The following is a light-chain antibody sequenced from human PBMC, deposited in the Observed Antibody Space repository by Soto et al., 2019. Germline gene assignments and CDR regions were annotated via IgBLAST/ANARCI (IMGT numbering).Light chain of an antibody. CDR2: GAS. J-gene: IGKJ5*01. Sequence: EIVMTQSPATLSVSPGERATLSCRASQSVSNDLAWYQQKPGQAPRLLIYGASTRATGFPARFSGSGSGTEFTLTISSLQSEDFALYYCQHYNNWPYTFGQGTRLESK. CDR3: QHYNNWPYT. V-gene: IGKV3-15*01. CDR1: QSVSND.